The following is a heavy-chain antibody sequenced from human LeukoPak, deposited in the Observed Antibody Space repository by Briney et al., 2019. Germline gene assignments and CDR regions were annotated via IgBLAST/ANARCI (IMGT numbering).Heavy chain of an antibody. D-gene: IGHD6-19*01. CDR1: GDSFSSVTDY. CDR2: GDYSGGT. J-gene: IGHJ4*02. CDR3: AGERGGEYSRGWYKRNYFDN. V-gene: IGHV4-39*07. Sequence: SETLSPTCTVSGDSFSSVTDYWAWIRQPPGKGLEWIASGDYSGGTYYNPSLESRVAISADMSKNQFSLKLTSVTGADTAVYYCAGERGGEYSRGWYKRNYFDNWGQGIRVTVSS.